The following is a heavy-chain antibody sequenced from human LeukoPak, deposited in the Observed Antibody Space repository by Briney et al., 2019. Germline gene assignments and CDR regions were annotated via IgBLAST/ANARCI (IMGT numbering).Heavy chain of an antibody. V-gene: IGHV4-4*07. Sequence: SETLSLTCTVSGGSISSYYWNWIRQPAGKGLEWIGRVYSSGSTNYNPSLKSRVTMSIDTSKNQFSLKVSSVTAADTAVYYCARVAVTGVTWYFDLWGRGTLVTVSS. J-gene: IGHJ2*01. CDR1: GGSISSYY. CDR2: VYSSGST. D-gene: IGHD6-19*01. CDR3: ARVAVTGVTWYFDL.